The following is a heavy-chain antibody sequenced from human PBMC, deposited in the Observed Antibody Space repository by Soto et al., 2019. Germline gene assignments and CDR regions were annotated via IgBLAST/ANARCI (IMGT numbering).Heavy chain of an antibody. J-gene: IGHJ1*01. D-gene: IGHD4-17*01. Sequence: SETLSLTCTVSGGSISSGDYYWSWIRQPPGKGLEWIGYIYYSGSTYYNPSLKSRVTISVDTSKNQFSLKLSSVTAADTAVYYCARAGYGDYAPEYFQHWGQGTLVTVSS. V-gene: IGHV4-30-4*01. CDR2: IYYSGST. CDR3: ARAGYGDYAPEYFQH. CDR1: GGSISSGDYY.